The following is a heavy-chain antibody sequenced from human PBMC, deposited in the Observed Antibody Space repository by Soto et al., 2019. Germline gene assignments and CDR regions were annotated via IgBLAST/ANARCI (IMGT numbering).Heavy chain of an antibody. J-gene: IGHJ4*02. V-gene: IGHV3-23*01. CDR3: AKDAIAGDGVWLAND. Sequence: PVGSLRLSCASSVCTFSSYAMICIRQFPGRGLEWVSGLYGSGRGIHYSDSVKGRFTISRDNSAYSVYLQMNNLRVDDTAVYYCAKDAIAGDGVWLANDWGQGTVCSVSS. CDR1: VCTFSSYA. CDR2: LYGSGRGI. D-gene: IGHD5-12*01.